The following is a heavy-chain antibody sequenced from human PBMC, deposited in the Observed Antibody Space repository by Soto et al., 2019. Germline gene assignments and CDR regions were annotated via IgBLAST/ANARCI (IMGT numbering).Heavy chain of an antibody. CDR3: ATGARYCSGGSCYPDD. Sequence: EVQLLESGGGLVQRGGSLRLSCAASGFPFSSYVMSWVRQAPGKGLEWVSGISGGGSNTFYADSVKGRFTISRDNSKNTLLLQMNSLGAEDTAVYFCATGARYCSGGSCYPDDWGQGTLVIVSS. J-gene: IGHJ4*02. D-gene: IGHD2-15*01. V-gene: IGHV3-23*01. CDR1: GFPFSSYV. CDR2: ISGGGSNT.